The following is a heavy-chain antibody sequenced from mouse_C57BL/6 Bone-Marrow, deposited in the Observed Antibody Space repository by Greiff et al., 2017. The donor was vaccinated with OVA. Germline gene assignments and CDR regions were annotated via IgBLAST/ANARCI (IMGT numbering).Heavy chain of an antibody. CDR1: GYTFTSYW. CDR2: IHPNSGST. V-gene: IGHV1-64*01. D-gene: IGHD1-1*01. CDR3: ARSEYYGSSVFDY. Sequence: VQLQQPGAELVKPGASVTLSCKASGYTFTSYWMHWVKQRPGQGLEWIGMIHPNSGSTNYNEKFKSKATLTVDKSSSTAYMQLSSLTSEDSAVYYCARSEYYGSSVFDYWGQGTTLTVSS. J-gene: IGHJ2*01.